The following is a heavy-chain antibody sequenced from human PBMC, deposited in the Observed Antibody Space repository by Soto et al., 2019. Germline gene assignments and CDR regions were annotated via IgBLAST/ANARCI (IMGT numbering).Heavy chain of an antibody. CDR1: GFSFSNYG. CDR2: ITKTGRST. D-gene: IGHD3-3*01. J-gene: IGHJ3*02. CDR3: TKDAEAYDFAFDK. V-gene: IGHV3-23*01. Sequence: EVQLLESGGGLVQPGGFPRPSFATSGFSFSNYGMKWVRQAPGEGLEWVSGITKTGRSTFIADSVRGRFTISRDNLKNIMYLQMNSLRVDDTALYYCTKDAEAYDFAFDKWGQGTMVTVTS.